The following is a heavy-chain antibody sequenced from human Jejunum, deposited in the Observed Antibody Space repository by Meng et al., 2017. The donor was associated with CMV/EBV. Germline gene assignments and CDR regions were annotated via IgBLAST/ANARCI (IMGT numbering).Heavy chain of an antibody. Sequence: QVHLVQSGAEVKKPGPSVKVSCKASGYTFTDYAIHWVRQAPGQRLEFVGWINAGRGNTNYSRNLQDRITITMDTSAGIAYMELSSLRSEDTAVYYCARSIQYSDYRYDYWGQGTLVTVSS. CDR3: ARSIQYSDYRYDY. D-gene: IGHD2-15*01. CDR1: GYTFTDYA. J-gene: IGHJ4*02. V-gene: IGHV1-3*01. CDR2: INAGRGNT.